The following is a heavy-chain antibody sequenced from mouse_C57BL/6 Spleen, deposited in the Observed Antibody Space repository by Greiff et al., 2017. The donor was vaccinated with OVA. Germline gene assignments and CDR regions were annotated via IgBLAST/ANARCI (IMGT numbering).Heavy chain of an antibody. CDR2: ISYDGSN. Sequence: ESGPGLVKPSQSLSLTCSVTGYSITSGYYWNWIRQFPGNKLEWMGYISYDGSNNYNPSLKNRISITRDTSKNQFFLKLNSVTTEDTATYYCARDPVYYGSSSGYYFDYWGQGTTLTVSS. CDR1: GYSITSGYY. V-gene: IGHV3-6*01. J-gene: IGHJ2*01. CDR3: ARDPVYYGSSSGYYFDY. D-gene: IGHD1-1*01.